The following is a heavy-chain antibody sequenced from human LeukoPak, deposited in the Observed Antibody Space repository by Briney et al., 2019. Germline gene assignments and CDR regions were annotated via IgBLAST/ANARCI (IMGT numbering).Heavy chain of an antibody. Sequence: GGSLRLSCAASGFSFSFHWMHWVRQAPGKGLVWVSRINRDGSSTNYADSVKGRFTISRDNAKNTLYLQMNSLRAEDTAVYYCARDWDGSGSYYIPYWGLGTLVTV. J-gene: IGHJ4*02. CDR1: GFSFSFHW. V-gene: IGHV3-74*01. D-gene: IGHD3-10*01. CDR2: INRDGSST. CDR3: ARDWDGSGSYYIPY.